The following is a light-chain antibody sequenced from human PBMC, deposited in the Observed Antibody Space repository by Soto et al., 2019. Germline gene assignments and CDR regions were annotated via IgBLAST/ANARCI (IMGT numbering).Light chain of an antibody. CDR2: AAS. Sequence: EIVLTQSPGTRSLSPGERATLSCRASQSISSNYFAWYQQKPGQAPGLLIYAASTRATGIPDRFSGSGSGTDFTLTISRLEPEDFAVYYCQQYDTSPWTFGRGTKVEIK. J-gene: IGKJ1*01. CDR3: QQYDTSPWT. V-gene: IGKV3-20*01. CDR1: QSISSNY.